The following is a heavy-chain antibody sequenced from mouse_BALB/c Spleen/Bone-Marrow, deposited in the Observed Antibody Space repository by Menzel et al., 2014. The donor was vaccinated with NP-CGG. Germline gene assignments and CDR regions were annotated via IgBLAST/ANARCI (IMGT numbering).Heavy chain of an antibody. CDR2: INPSTGYT. CDR3: ARGYYGSSLVY. J-gene: IGHJ3*01. D-gene: IGHD1-1*01. V-gene: IGHV1-7*01. CDR1: GYTFTSYW. Sequence: QVQLQQPGAELAKPGASVKMSCKASGYTFTSYWMHWVKQRPGQGLEWIGYINPSTGYTGYNQKFKDKATLTADKSSSTAYMQLSSLTSEDSAVYYCARGYYGSSLVYWGQGTLVTVSA.